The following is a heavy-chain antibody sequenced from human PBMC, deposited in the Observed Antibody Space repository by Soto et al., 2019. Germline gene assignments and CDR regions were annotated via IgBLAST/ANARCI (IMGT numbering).Heavy chain of an antibody. CDR2: IIPIFGTA. D-gene: IGHD2-15*01. CDR3: ARGRIVVVVAATHYYYYYGMDV. Sequence: SVKVSCKASGGTFSSYAISWVRQAPGQGLEWMGGIIPIFGTANYAQKFQGRVTITADESTSTAYMELSSLRSEDTAVYYCARGRIVVVVAATHYYYYYGMDVWGQGTTVTVS. J-gene: IGHJ6*02. V-gene: IGHV1-69*13. CDR1: GGTFSSYA.